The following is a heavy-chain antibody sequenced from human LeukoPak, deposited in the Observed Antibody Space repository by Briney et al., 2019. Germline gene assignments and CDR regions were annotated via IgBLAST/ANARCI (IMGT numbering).Heavy chain of an antibody. V-gene: IGHV4-31*03. CDR1: GGSISSGGYY. D-gene: IGHD2-2*01. Sequence: KPSETLSLTCTVSGGSISSGGYYWSWIRQHPGKGLEWIGYIYYSGSTYYNPSLKSRVTISVDRSKNQFSLKLSSVTAADTAVYYCARDSYQLSSRYYYYYMDVWGKGTTVTVSS. J-gene: IGHJ6*03. CDR3: ARDSYQLSSRYYYYYMDV. CDR2: IYYSGST.